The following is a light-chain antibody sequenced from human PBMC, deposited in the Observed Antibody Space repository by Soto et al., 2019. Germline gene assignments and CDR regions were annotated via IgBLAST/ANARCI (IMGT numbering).Light chain of an antibody. CDR3: QQYGSSGT. V-gene: IGKV3-20*01. Sequence: EIVLTHSPVTLSFSLAARATLPHRASQSVSSNYLAWYQQKPGKAPRLLIYGASNRATGIPDRFSGSGSGTDFTLTISRLETEDFAVYYCQQYGSSGTFGQGTKVDIK. CDR2: GAS. CDR1: QSVSSNY. J-gene: IGKJ1*01.